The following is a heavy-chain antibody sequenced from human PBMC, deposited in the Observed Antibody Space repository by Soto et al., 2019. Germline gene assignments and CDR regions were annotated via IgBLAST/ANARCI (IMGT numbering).Heavy chain of an antibody. V-gene: IGHV4-61*01. CDR2: IYYSGST. Sequence: SETLSLTCTVSGGSVSSGSHYWSWVRQPPGKELEWIGYIYYSGSTNYNPSLKSRVTISVDTSKNQFSLKLNSVTAADTAVYYCARGSRPNYSEYWGQGTLVTVSS. CDR3: ARGSRPNYSEY. J-gene: IGHJ4*02. D-gene: IGHD6-6*01. CDR1: GGSVSSGSHY.